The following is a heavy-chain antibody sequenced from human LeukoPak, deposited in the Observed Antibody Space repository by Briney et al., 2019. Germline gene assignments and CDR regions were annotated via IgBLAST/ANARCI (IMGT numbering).Heavy chain of an antibody. D-gene: IGHD5-18*01. V-gene: IGHV4-39*01. J-gene: IGHJ4*02. CDR2: IYYSGST. CDR1: GGSISSSSYY. CDR3: ARGELWLWFMDY. Sequence: SETLSLTCTVSGGSISSSSYYWGWIRQPPGKGLEWIGSIYYSGSTYYNPSLKSRVTISVDTSKNQFSLKLSSVTAADTAVYYCARGELWLWFMDYWGQGTLVTVSS.